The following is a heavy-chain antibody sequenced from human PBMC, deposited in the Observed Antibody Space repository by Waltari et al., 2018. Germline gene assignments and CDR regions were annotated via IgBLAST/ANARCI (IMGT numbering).Heavy chain of an antibody. CDR1: DFTFSSYG. Sequence: QVQLVESGGGVVQPGRSLRLSCAASDFTFSSYGMPWVRQAPGKGLEWVAVIWYDGSNKYYADSVKGRFTISRDNSKNTLYLQMNSLRAEDTAVYYCARVGDSSGYSGDYFDYWGQGTLVTVSS. J-gene: IGHJ4*02. D-gene: IGHD3-22*01. CDR2: IWYDGSNK. V-gene: IGHV3-33*01. CDR3: ARVGDSSGYSGDYFDY.